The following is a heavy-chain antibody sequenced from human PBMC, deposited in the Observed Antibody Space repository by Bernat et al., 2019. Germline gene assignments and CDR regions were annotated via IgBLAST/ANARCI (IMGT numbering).Heavy chain of an antibody. CDR3: AVERITMVWGVLDY. CDR2: INWNGGST. Sequence: AASGFTFDDYVMSLVRQAPGKGMEWVSGINWNGGSTGYADSVKGRFTISRDNAKNSLYLQMNSLRAEDTALYYCAVERITMVWGVLDYWGQG. CDR1: GFTFDDYV. J-gene: IGHJ4*02. D-gene: IGHD3-10*01. V-gene: IGHV3-20*03.